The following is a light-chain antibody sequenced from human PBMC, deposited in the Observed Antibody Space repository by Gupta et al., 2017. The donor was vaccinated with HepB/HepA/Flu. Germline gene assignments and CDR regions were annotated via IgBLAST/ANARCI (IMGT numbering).Light chain of an antibody. CDR1: SSNIGAGYD. CDR2: GNS. J-gene: IGLJ2*01. V-gene: IGLV1-40*01. Sequence: QSVLTQPPSVSGAPGQRVTISCTGSSSNIGAGYDVHWYQQLPGTAPNLLIYGNSNRPSGAPARFSGSKSGTSAALAITGLQAEEEADYYCQSYDSSLSGYVVFGGGTKLTVL. CDR3: QSYDSSLSGYVV.